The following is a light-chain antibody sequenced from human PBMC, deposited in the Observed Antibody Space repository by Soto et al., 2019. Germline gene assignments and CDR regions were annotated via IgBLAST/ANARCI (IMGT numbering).Light chain of an antibody. V-gene: IGKV3-11*01. Sequence: EIMLKQSPGTLALSPGVRATLSCRAIQSISSNFLAWYQQKPGQAPRLLIYDASNRATGIPARFSGSGSGTDFTLTISSLEPEDFAVYYCQQRSNWPPWTLGQGTRLEI. CDR1: QSISSNF. CDR2: DAS. CDR3: QQRSNWPPWT. J-gene: IGKJ5*01.